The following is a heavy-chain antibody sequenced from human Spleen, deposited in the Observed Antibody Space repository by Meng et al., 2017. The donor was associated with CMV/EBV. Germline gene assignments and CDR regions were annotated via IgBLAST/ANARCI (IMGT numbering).Heavy chain of an antibody. CDR1: GFPFSSYA. V-gene: IGHV3-30*02. J-gene: IGHJ5*01. CDR2: IRYDGSST. Sequence: GESLKISCAASGFPFSSYALHWVRQAPGKGLEWVAYIRYDGSSTSYVDSVKGRFIISRDNSQNTVSLQMNSLRPEDAAMYYCAKERTRWFDSWGQGTLVTVSS. CDR3: AKERTRWFDS. D-gene: IGHD1-14*01.